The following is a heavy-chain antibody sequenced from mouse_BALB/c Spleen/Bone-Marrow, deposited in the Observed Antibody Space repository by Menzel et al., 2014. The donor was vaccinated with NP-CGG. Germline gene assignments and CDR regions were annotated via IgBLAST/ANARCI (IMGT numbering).Heavy chain of an antibody. J-gene: IGHJ2*01. CDR2: ISSGSSTI. V-gene: IGHV5-17*02. D-gene: IGHD4-1*01. CDR1: GFTFSSFG. Sequence: EVMLVESGGGLVQPGGSRKLSCAASGFTFSSFGMHWVRQTQEKGLEWVAYISSGSSTIYFADTVKGRFTISRDNPKNTLFLQVTSLRSEDTAMYYCTRGGNWDDFDYWGQGTTLTVSS. CDR3: TRGGNWDDFDY.